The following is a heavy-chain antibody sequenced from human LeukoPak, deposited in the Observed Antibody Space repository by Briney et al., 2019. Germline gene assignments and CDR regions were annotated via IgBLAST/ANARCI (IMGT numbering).Heavy chain of an antibody. V-gene: IGHV3-30*03. J-gene: IGHJ4*02. D-gene: IGHD6-19*01. CDR1: GFTFSSYG. CDR2: ISYDGSNK. CDR3: ATPLGVRGWDYFDY. Sequence: GRSLRLSCAASGFTFSSYGMHWVRQAPGKGLEWVAVISYDGSNKYYADSVKGRFTISRDNSKNTLYLQMNSLRAEDTAVYYCATPLGVRGWDYFDYWGQGTLVTVSS.